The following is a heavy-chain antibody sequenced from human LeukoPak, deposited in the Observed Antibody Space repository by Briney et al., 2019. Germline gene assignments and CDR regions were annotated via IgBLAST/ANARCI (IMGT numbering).Heavy chain of an antibody. D-gene: IGHD1-26*01. CDR2: ITDSVSHT. CDR1: GFTFSSYA. J-gene: IGHJ4*02. V-gene: IGHV3-21*01. Sequence: GGSLRLSCAASGFTFSSYAMSWVRQAPGKGLEWVSSITDSVSHTFSANSVKGRFTISRDHAQPSPFLQMDRLRAEATALYYCATDMVAATTKALAYWGQGALVTVSS. CDR3: ATDMVAATTKALAY.